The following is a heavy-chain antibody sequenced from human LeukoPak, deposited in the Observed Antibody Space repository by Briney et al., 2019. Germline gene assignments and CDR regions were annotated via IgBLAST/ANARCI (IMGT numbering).Heavy chain of an antibody. D-gene: IGHD5-24*01. J-gene: IGHJ4*02. CDR2: YTGDT. CDR1: GDSISRFY. CDR3: ARDGYNPYYFDY. V-gene: IGHV4-59*01. Sequence: PSETLSLTCSVSGDSISRFYWSWVRQPPGKGLEWIGYTGDTNYNPSLKSRVTISLDASKSQFSLKLSSVTAADTAVYYCARDGYNPYYFDYWGQGTLVTVSS.